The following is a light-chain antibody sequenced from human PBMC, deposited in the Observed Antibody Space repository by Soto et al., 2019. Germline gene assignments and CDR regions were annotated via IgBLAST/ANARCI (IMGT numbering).Light chain of an antibody. CDR2: GAS. V-gene: IGKV3-20*01. CDR3: QYYGSSPQT. J-gene: IGKJ1*01. Sequence: IVLTQSPGTLSLSPGERATLSCRASQSVTSNYLAWYQQKPGQAPRLLISGASSGATGIPDRFSGSGSGTDFTLTSSRLEPVDFSVYYCQYYGSSPQTFGPGTKVEIK. CDR1: QSVTSNY.